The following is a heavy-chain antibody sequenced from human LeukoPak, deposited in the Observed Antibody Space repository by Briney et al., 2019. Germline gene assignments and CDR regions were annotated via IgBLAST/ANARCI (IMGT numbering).Heavy chain of an antibody. V-gene: IGHV4-31*03. CDR3: AASSSLSYGAPDY. CDR2: IYYSGST. Sequence: SQTLSLTCTVSGGSISSGDYYLSWIRQHPGKGLEWIGYIYYSGSTYYNPSLKGRVTIFVDTSKNQFSLKLSSVTAADTAVYYCAASSSLSYGAPDYWGQGTLVTVSS. D-gene: IGHD4-17*01. CDR1: GGSISSGDYY. J-gene: IGHJ4*02.